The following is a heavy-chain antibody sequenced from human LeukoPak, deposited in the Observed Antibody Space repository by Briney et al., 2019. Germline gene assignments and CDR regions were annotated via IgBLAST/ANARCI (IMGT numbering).Heavy chain of an antibody. Sequence: ASVKVSCKASGYTFTGYYMHWVRQAPGQGLEWMGRINPNSGGTNYAQKFQGRVTMTRDTSISTAYMELSSLRSEDTAVYYCARRGPLDDLRGYSYGYLNYFDYWGQGTLVTVSS. CDR2: INPNSGGT. CDR3: ARRGPLDDLRGYSYGYLNYFDY. J-gene: IGHJ4*02. CDR1: GYTFTGYY. V-gene: IGHV1-2*06. D-gene: IGHD5-18*01.